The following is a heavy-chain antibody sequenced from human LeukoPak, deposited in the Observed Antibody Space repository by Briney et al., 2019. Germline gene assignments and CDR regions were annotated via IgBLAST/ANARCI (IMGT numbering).Heavy chain of an antibody. V-gene: IGHV4-59*08. CDR1: GGSISSYY. Sequence: SETLSLTCTVSGGSISSYYWSCVRQPPGKGLEWIGCIYYIGSTNYNPSLKSRVTISLDTSKNQFSLKLSSVTAADTAMYYCARHGGAYSFDYWGQGTLVTVSS. CDR2: IYYIGST. J-gene: IGHJ4*02. CDR3: ARHGGAYSFDY. D-gene: IGHD4-11*01.